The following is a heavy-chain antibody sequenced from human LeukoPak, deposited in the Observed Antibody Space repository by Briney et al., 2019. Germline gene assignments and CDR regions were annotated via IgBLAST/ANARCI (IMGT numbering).Heavy chain of an antibody. CDR2: IYYSGST. CDR1: GGSISSYY. D-gene: IGHD6-19*01. CDR3: ARVPSGWDGMAFFDY. Sequence: PSETLSLTCTVSGGSISSYYWSWIRQPPGKGLEWIGYIYYSGSTNYNPSLKSRVTISVDTSKNQFSLKLSSVTAADTAVYYCARVPSGWDGMAFFDYWGQGTLVTVSS. V-gene: IGHV4-59*08. J-gene: IGHJ4*02.